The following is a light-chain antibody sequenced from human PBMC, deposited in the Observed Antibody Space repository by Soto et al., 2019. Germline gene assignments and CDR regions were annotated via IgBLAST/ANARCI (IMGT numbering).Light chain of an antibody. J-gene: IGKJ1*01. V-gene: IGKV1-5*01. CDR3: QQYNSYS. CDR1: QTISSW. CDR2: AAS. Sequence: DIQMTQSPSTLSGSVGDRFTITCRASQTISSWLAWYQQKPGKAPKLLIYAASALQSGVPSRFSGSGSGTDFTLTIRSLQPDDFATYYCQQYNSYSFGQWNKVDI.